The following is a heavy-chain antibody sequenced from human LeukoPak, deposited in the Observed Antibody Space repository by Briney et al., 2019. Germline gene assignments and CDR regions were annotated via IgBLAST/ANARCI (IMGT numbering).Heavy chain of an antibody. CDR2: INSDGSST. CDR1: GFTFSSYW. J-gene: IGHJ6*03. D-gene: IGHD3-16*02. CDR3: ARALEYYDYVWGSYPNPNYYMDV. Sequence: PGGSLRLSCAASGFTFSSYWMHWVRQAPGKGLVWVSRINSDGSSTSYADSVKGRFTISRDNAKNTLYLQMNSLRAEDTAVYYCARALEYYDYVWGSYPNPNYYMDVWGKGTTVTVSS. V-gene: IGHV3-74*01.